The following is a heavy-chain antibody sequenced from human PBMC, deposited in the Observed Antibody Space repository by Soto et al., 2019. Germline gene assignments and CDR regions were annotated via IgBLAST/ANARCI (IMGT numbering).Heavy chain of an antibody. CDR2: IGSSSSTI. D-gene: IGHD2-8*01. J-gene: IGHJ6*03. Sequence: PGGSLRLSCAASGFTFSSYSMNWVRQAPGKGLEWVSYIGSSSSTIYYADSVKGRFTISRDNAKNSLYLQMNSLRAGDTAVYYCARGGRYCTNGVCYKAPSYYYMDVWGKGTTVTVSS. CDR1: GFTFSSYS. V-gene: IGHV3-48*01. CDR3: ARGGRYCTNGVCYKAPSYYYMDV.